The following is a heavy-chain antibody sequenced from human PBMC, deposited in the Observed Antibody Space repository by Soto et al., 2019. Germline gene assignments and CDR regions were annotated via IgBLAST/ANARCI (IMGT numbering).Heavy chain of an antibody. D-gene: IGHD5-12*01. Sequence: ASVKVSCKASGGTFGSYTISWVRQAPGQGLEWMGRIIPILGIANYAQKFQGRVTITADKSTSTAYMELSSLRSEDTAVYYCARDLGRWLQSMSDAFDIWGQGTMVTVSS. V-gene: IGHV1-69*04. J-gene: IGHJ3*02. CDR3: ARDLGRWLQSMSDAFDI. CDR1: GGTFGSYT. CDR2: IIPILGIA.